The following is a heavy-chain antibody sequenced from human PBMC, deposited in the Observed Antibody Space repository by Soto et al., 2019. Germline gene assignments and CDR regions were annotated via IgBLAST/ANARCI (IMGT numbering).Heavy chain of an antibody. CDR2: ISVSDVFI. CDR3: TRETTAGTTGLDS. V-gene: IGHV3-23*01. Sequence: HPGGSLRLSCAASGFNVGAFAVNWVRQAPGKGLEWVAGISVSDVFIYYSDSVRGRFYISRDASENILYLQMNSLRVDDTALYYCTRETTAGTTGLDSWGPGTLVTVSS. J-gene: IGHJ4*02. D-gene: IGHD1-1*01. CDR1: GFNVGAFA.